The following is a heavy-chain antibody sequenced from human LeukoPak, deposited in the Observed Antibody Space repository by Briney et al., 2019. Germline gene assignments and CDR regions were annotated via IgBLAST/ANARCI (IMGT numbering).Heavy chain of an antibody. J-gene: IGHJ5*02. Sequence: ASVKVSCKASGYTFTGYYMHWVRQAPGQGLEWMGWINPNSGGTNCAQKFQGRVTMTRDTSISTAYMELSRLRSDDTAVYYCAREDLEMANWFDPWGQGTLVTVSS. D-gene: IGHD5-24*01. CDR2: INPNSGGT. CDR1: GYTFTGYY. CDR3: AREDLEMANWFDP. V-gene: IGHV1-2*02.